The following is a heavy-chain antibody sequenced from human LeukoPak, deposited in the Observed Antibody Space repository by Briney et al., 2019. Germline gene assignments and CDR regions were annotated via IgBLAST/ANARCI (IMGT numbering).Heavy chain of an antibody. CDR3: ARDTFYSSGVYGLDV. J-gene: IGHJ6*02. CDR2: IYYDGSNK. V-gene: IGHV3-33*01. Sequence: PGGSLRLSCAASGFIFSSYGMHWVRQAPGKGLEWVAVIYYDGSNKYYADSVRGRFTISRDNSKNTLFLQMSSLRAEDTAVYNCARDTFYSSGVYGLDVWGQGTTVTVSS. D-gene: IGHD3-22*01. CDR1: GFIFSSYG.